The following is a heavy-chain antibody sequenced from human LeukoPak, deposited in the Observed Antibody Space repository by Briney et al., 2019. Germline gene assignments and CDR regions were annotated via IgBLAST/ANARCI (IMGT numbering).Heavy chain of an antibody. D-gene: IGHD3-10*01. CDR1: AYSFTRYW. V-gene: IGHV5-51*01. Sequence: GESLKISCKGSAYSFTRYWIGWVRQMPGKGLERMGIIYPGDSDTRYSPSFQGQVTISADKSISTAYLQWSSLKALDTAMYYCAMALRGVRYYYGMEVWGQGTTVTVSS. CDR3: AMALRGVRYYYGMEV. J-gene: IGHJ6*02. CDR2: IYPGDSDT.